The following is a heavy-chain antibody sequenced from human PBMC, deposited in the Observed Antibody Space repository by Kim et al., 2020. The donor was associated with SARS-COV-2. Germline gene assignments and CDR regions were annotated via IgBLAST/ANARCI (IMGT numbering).Heavy chain of an antibody. CDR3: AGYDIGGIIGTG. Sequence: GGSLRLSCAASGFSFSTYSMHWIRQAPGKGLEWVAVISYDGTNIHYPDSVKGRFTVSRDNSRNTLYLQMNSLRAEDTAIYYCAGYDIGGIIGTGWGQGTLVTVSS. CDR1: GFSFSTYS. J-gene: IGHJ4*02. V-gene: IGHV3-30-3*01. D-gene: IGHD2-15*01. CDR2: ISYDGTNI.